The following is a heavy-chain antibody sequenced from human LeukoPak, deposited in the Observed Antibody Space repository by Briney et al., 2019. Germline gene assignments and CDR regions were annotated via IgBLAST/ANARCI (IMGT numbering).Heavy chain of an antibody. CDR2: TYYRSTWYN. Sequence: SQTLSLTCAISGDSVSSNSVTWNWIRQSPSRGLEWLGRTYYRSTWYNDYAVSVRGRITVNPDTSKNQSSLHLNSVTPEDTAVYYCARRLTQYNCFDPWGQGILVTVSS. CDR3: ARRLTQYNCFDP. D-gene: IGHD2-21*02. V-gene: IGHV6-1*01. J-gene: IGHJ5*02. CDR1: GDSVSSNSVT.